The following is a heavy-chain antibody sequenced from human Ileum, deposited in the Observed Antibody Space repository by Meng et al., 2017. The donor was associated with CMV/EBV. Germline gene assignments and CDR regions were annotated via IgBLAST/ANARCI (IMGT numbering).Heavy chain of an antibody. CDR2: IRYDGSNK. J-gene: IGHJ5*02. CDR1: GFTFSSYG. D-gene: IGHD2/OR15-2a*01. Sequence: GESLKISCAASGFTFSSYGMHWVRQAPGKGLEWVAFIRYDGSNKYYADSVKGRFTISRDNSKNTLYLQMNSLRAEDTAVYYCAKDLGAFSMIPNWFDPWGQGTLVTVS. CDR3: AKDLGAFSMIPNWFDP. V-gene: IGHV3-30*02.